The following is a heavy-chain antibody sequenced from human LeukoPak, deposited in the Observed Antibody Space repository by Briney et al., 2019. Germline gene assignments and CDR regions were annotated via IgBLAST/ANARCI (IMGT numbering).Heavy chain of an antibody. J-gene: IGHJ6*02. CDR1: GFTVSSNY. D-gene: IGHD3-9*01. CDR2: IYSGGST. Sequence: GGSLRLSCAASGFTVSSNYMSWVRQAPGKGLEWVSVIYSGGSTHYADSVKGRFTISRDNSKNTLYLQMNSLRAEDTAVYYCARDLRYFDWLLSHYYYYGMDVWGQGTTVTVSS. CDR3: ARDLRYFDWLLSHYYYYGMDV. V-gene: IGHV3-66*01.